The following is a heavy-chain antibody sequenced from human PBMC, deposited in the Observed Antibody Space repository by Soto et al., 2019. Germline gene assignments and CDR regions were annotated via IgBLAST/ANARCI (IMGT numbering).Heavy chain of an antibody. J-gene: IGHJ4*02. V-gene: IGHV4-61*01. D-gene: IGHD3-16*01. CDR1: GVSVTRTSFY. Sequence: QVHVQESGPRLVRPSETLSLTCTVSGVSVTRTSFYWSWIRQAPGKGLEWIGYVHYGGRTNYNPSLKSRVNISVARDKNQFSLQLTFVTAADTAVYFCVRDSAFSYAYDVWGQGSLVSVSS. CDR3: VRDSAFSYAYDV. CDR2: VHYGGRT.